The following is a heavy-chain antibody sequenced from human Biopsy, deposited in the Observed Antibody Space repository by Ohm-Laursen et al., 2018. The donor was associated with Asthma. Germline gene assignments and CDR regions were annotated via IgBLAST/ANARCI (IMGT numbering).Heavy chain of an antibody. J-gene: IGHJ6*01. CDR1: GGYIDSHDWS. CDR3: ARVRRYGDIFFGMDV. Sequence: SQTLSFTCTVSGGYIDSHDWSWCWIRQSPGKGLQWLGYAHFSGSTHYNPSLDRRIRMSVDTSKSQVSLSLTSVSAADTAVYFCARVRRYGDIFFGMDVWGQGTTVTVSS. CDR2: AHFSGST. D-gene: IGHD4-17*01. V-gene: IGHV4-30-4*01.